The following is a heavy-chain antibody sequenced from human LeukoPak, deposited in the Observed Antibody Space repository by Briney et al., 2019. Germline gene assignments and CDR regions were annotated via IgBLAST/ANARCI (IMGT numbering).Heavy chain of an antibody. J-gene: IGHJ4*02. V-gene: IGHV4-4*07. D-gene: IGHD4-11*01. CDR2: IYTSGRT. Sequence: PSETLSLTCTVSGGSISYYYWNWIRQPAGKGLEWIGRIYTSGRTYYNPSLKSRVTMSVDTSKNQFSLNLSSVTAADTAVYYCARLSTVTTSFDYWGPGTLVTVSS. CDR3: ARLSTVTTSFDY. CDR1: GGSISYYY.